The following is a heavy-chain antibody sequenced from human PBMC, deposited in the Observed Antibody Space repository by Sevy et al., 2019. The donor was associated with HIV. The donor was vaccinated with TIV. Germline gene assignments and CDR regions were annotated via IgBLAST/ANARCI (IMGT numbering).Heavy chain of an antibody. CDR3: ARLYDPRGRMEFDP. CDR2: MYYSGST. V-gene: IGHV4-59*11. J-gene: IGHJ5*02. Sequence: SETLSLTCTFSGGSISTHSWSWIRRPPGKGLEWIGYMYYSGSTNYNPSLKSRVTMSMDASKNHFSLNLSSVTAADTAVYYCARLYDPRGRMEFDPWGQGTLVTVSS. CDR1: GGSISTHS. D-gene: IGHD3-3*01.